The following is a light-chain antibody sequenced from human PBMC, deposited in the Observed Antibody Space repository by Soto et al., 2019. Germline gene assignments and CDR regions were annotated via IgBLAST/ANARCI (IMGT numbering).Light chain of an antibody. CDR3: SSYTSSSTPVV. Sequence: QSALTQPASVSGSPGQSITISCTGTSSDVGGYNYLSWYQQHPGKAPRVMIYEVSNRPSGVSNRFSGSKSGNTASLTISGLQAEDEADYFCSSYTSSSTPVVFGGGTKVTVL. CDR2: EVS. CDR1: SSDVGGYNY. J-gene: IGLJ2*01. V-gene: IGLV2-14*01.